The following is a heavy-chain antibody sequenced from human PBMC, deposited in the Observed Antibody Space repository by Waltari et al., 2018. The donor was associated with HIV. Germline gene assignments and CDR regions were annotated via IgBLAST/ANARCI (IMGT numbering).Heavy chain of an antibody. CDR2: INHSGSS. V-gene: IGHV4-34*01. J-gene: IGHJ6*01. Sequence: QVQLQQWGAGLLRPSETLSLTCAVYGGSFSGYYWSWIRQAPGKGLEWIGEINHSGSSNCNPSRNSRVTISVGTSKNQFSLRVRSVTAADTAVYYCARDSVPSFDYGDYYYYGMDVWSRGTTVTVSS. CDR1: GGSFSGYY. D-gene: IGHD4-17*01. CDR3: ARDSVPSFDYGDYYYYGMDV.